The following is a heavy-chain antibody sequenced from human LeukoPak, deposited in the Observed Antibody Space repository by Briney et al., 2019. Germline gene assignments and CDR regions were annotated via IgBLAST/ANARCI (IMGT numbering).Heavy chain of an antibody. CDR1: GFTVSSNY. CDR3: ASCFTDGDCEY. Sequence: PGGSLRLSCAASGFTVSSNYMSWVRQAPGKGLEWVSIIYSGGSTYYADSVKGRFTISRDNSKNTVYLQMNSLRVEDTAVYYCASCFTDGDCEYWGQGTLVTVSS. CDR2: IYSGGST. V-gene: IGHV3-53*01. J-gene: IGHJ4*02. D-gene: IGHD4-17*01.